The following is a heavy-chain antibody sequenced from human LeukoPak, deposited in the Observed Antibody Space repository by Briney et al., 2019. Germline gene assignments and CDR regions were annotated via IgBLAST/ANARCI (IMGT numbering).Heavy chain of an antibody. CDR3: AKPWDY. D-gene: IGHD1-26*01. V-gene: IGHV3-48*04. CDR2: ISSSSSPI. CDR1: GFTFSNVW. Sequence: PGGSLRLSCAASGFTFSNVWMNWVRQAPGTGLEWVSYISSSSSPIYYADSVRGRFTISRDNAKNSLYLQMDSLRAEDTAVYYCAKPWDYWGQGTLVTVSS. J-gene: IGHJ4*02.